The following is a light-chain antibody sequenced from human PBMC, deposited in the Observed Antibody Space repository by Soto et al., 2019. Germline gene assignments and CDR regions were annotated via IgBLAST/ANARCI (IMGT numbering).Light chain of an antibody. J-gene: IGKJ4*01. CDR3: QQRYNWPLT. Sequence: EIVMTQSPGTLSLSPGERATLSCSASQSVSSNLAWYQQKPGQAPRLLIYDASDRASGIPARFSGTGSGTDFTLNISSLEPEDFAVYYCQQRYNWPLTFGGGTKVDI. V-gene: IGKV3-11*01. CDR2: DAS. CDR1: QSVSSN.